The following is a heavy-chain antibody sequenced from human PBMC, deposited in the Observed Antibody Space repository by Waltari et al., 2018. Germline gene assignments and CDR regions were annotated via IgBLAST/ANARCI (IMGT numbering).Heavy chain of an antibody. CDR1: GFTFSSYE. CDR3: AREGSLDAFDI. V-gene: IGHV3-48*03. J-gene: IGHJ3*02. Sequence: EVQLVESGGGLVQPGGSLRLSCAASGFTFSSYEMNWVRQAPGKVLEWVSYLSSSGSTIYYADSVKGRFTISRDNAKNSLYLQMNSLRAEDTAVYYCAREGSLDAFDIWGQGTMVTVSS. CDR2: LSSSGSTI. D-gene: IGHD3-10*01.